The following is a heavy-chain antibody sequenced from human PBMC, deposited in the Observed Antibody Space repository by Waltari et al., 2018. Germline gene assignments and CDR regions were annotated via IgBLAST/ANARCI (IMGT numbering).Heavy chain of an antibody. J-gene: IGHJ6*02. Sequence: QVQMVQSGADVKKPGASVKVSCKASGYTLSGYYFHWVRQAPGQGLEWMGWINPNTGGTKYAHNFQDRVTLTGDTSITTAYMELSRLTSDDTAVYYCTRTRHGSFDMDVWGQGTTVTVSS. V-gene: IGHV1-2*02. CDR3: TRTRHGSFDMDV. D-gene: IGHD3-10*01. CDR2: INPNTGGT. CDR1: GYTLSGYY.